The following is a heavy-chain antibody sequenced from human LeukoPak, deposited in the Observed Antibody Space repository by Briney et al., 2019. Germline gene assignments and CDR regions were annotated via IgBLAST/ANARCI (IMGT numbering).Heavy chain of an antibody. CDR3: ARDNRDLVGGVIVYYFDY. CDR2: IYTSGST. V-gene: IGHV4-4*07. J-gene: IGHJ4*02. Sequence: PSETLSLTCTVSGGSISSYYWSWIRQPAGKGLEWIGRIYTSGSTNYNPSLKSRVNMSVDTSKNQFSLKLSSVTAADTAVYYCARDNRDLVGGVIVYYFDYWGQGTLVTVSS. CDR1: GGSISSYY. D-gene: IGHD3-16*02.